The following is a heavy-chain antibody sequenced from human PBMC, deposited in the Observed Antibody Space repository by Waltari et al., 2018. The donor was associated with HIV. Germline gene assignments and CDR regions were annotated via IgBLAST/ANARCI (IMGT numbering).Heavy chain of an antibody. J-gene: IGHJ4*02. CDR1: SDSIINFF. CDR3: ARGNRTLIGSYSQFFFDD. V-gene: IGHV4-59*01. Sequence: QVRLEESGPRTVNPSETLTLKCSIFSDSIINFFWTWVRQPPGKGLEYLGYVFYNGDSDYNPSIKSRLTMSLDTSNYRFYLNLASVTTSDTAIYYCARGNRTLIGSYSQFFFDDWGQGALVTVSS. CDR2: VFYNGDS. D-gene: IGHD3-10*01.